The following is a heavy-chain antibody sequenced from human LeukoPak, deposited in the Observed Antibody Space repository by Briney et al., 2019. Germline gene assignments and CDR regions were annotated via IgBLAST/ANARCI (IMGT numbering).Heavy chain of an antibody. CDR3: ARGSGSYYNPSYYYYYMDV. J-gene: IGHJ6*03. CDR2: IIPIFGTA. CDR1: GGTFSSYA. V-gene: IGHV1-69*13. D-gene: IGHD3-10*01. Sequence: SVKVSCKVSGGTFSSYAISWVRQAPGQGLEWMGGIIPIFGTANYAQKFQGRVTITADESTSTAYMELSSLRSEDTAVYYCARGSGSYYNPSYYYYYMDVWGKGTTVTVSS.